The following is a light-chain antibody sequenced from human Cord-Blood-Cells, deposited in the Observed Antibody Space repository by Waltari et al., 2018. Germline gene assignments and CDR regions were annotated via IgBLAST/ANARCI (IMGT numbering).Light chain of an antibody. Sequence: DIQMTQYPSSLSASVGDRVTITCQASQDISNYLNWYQQKPGKAPKLLIYDASNLETGVPSRFSGSGSGTDFTFTISSLQTEDIATYYCQQYDNLPFTFGPGTKVDIK. V-gene: IGKV1-33*01. CDR2: DAS. J-gene: IGKJ3*01. CDR3: QQYDNLPFT. CDR1: QDISNY.